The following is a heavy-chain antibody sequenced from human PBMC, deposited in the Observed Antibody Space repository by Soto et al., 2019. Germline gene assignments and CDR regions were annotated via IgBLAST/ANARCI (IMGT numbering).Heavy chain of an antibody. D-gene: IGHD4-17*01. J-gene: IGHJ4*02. V-gene: IGHV4-59*08. CDR2: IYYSGDT. CDR1: GGSISSYY. CDR3: ARLVTTVTHFDY. Sequence: QVQLQESGPGLVKPSETLSLTCTVSGGSISSYYWSWIRQPPGKGLEYIGYIYYSGDTNYNPSLKSRVTISVATSKNQFSLKVSSVTAADTAVYYCARLVTTVTHFDYWGQGTLFTVSS.